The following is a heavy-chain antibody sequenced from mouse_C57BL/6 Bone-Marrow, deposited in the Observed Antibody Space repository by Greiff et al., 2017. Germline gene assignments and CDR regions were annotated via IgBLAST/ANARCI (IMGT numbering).Heavy chain of an antibody. J-gene: IGHJ1*03. CDR3: ARRGNYAYWYFDV. CDR1: GFTFSSYG. D-gene: IGHD2-1*01. CDR2: ISSGGSYT. Sequence: EVKLVESGGDLVKPGGSLKLSCAASGFTFSSYGMSWVRQTPDKRLEWVATISSGGSYTYYPDSVKGRFTISRDNAKNTLYLQMSSLKSEETAMYYCARRGNYAYWYFDVWGTGTTVTVSS. V-gene: IGHV5-6*02.